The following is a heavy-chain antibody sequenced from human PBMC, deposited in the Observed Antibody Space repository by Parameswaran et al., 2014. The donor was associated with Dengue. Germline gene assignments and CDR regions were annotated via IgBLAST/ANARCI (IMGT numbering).Heavy chain of an antibody. CDR2: ISSNGDST. D-gene: IGHD3-22*01. CDR3: AKVMYYDDDYYFYNMDV. V-gene: IGHV3-64*04. Sequence: WIRQPPGKGLEYVSGISSNGDSTHYADSVKGRFTISRDNSKNTLYLQMNSLRAEDTAVYYCAKVMYYDDDYYFYNMDVWGQGTTVTVSS. J-gene: IGHJ6*02.